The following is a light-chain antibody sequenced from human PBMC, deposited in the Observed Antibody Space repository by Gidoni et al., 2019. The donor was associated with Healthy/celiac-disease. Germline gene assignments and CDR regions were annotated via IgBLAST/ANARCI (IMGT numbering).Light chain of an antibody. CDR1: QSVSSN. V-gene: IGKV3-15*01. Sequence: EIVMPQSPATLSVSPGERATLSCRASQSVSSNLAGYPQKPGQAPRLLIYGAATRATGIPARFSGSGSGTEFTLTISSLQAEDFAVYYCQQYNNWPPWTFXQXTKVEIK. J-gene: IGKJ1*01. CDR2: GAA. CDR3: QQYNNWPPWT.